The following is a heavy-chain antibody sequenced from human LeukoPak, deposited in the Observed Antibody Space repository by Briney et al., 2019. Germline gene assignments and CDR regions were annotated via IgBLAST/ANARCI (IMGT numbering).Heavy chain of an antibody. Sequence: PSETLSLTCTVSGASISTSYWYWIRQPPGKGLEWIGYIHYSGDINYNPSLKSRVTISAYTSKNQLSLKLSSVTAADTAVYYCARVGCIGGSCYPDYWGQGTLVTVSS. D-gene: IGHD2-15*01. CDR2: IHYSGDI. J-gene: IGHJ4*02. CDR1: GASISTSY. V-gene: IGHV4-59*01. CDR3: ARVGCIGGSCYPDY.